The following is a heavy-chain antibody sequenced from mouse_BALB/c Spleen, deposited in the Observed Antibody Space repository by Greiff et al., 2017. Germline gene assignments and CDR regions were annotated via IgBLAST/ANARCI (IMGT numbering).Heavy chain of an antibody. J-gene: IGHJ4*01. CDR1: GYTFTSYC. CDR3: ARTGTAAMDY. CDR2: INPSTGYT. Sequence: QVQLQQSGAELAKPGASVKMSCKASGYTFTSYCMHWVKQRPGQGLEWIGYINPSTGYTEYNQKFKDKATLTADKSSSTAYMQLSSLTSEDSAVYYCARTGTAAMDYWGQGTSVTVSS. V-gene: IGHV1-7*01. D-gene: IGHD3-3*01.